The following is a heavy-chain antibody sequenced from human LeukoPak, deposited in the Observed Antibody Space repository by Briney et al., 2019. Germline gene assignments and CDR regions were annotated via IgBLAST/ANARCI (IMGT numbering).Heavy chain of an antibody. CDR3: AKGYCSGGSCLAYYFDY. J-gene: IGHJ4*02. CDR1: GGSISSYY. V-gene: IGHV4-59*08. D-gene: IGHD2-15*01. Sequence: SETLSLTCTVSGGSISSYYWSWIRQPPGKGLEWIGYIYYSGSTNYNPSLKSRVTISVDTSKNQFSLKLSSVTAADTAVYYCAKGYCSGGSCLAYYFDYWGQGTLVTVSS. CDR2: IYYSGST.